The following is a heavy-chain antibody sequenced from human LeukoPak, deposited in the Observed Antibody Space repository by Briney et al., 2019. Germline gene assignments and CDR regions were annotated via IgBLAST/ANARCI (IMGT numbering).Heavy chain of an antibody. Sequence: GSSVTVSCKASGGTFSSYAISWVRQAPGQGLEWMGRIIPILGIANYAQKFQGRVTITADKSTSTAYMELNSLTSEDTAVYYCARGREGYCSGGSCYLHYYFDSWGQGTLVTVSS. J-gene: IGHJ4*02. CDR3: ARGREGYCSGGSCYLHYYFDS. D-gene: IGHD2-15*01. CDR1: GGTFSSYA. CDR2: IIPILGIA. V-gene: IGHV1-69*04.